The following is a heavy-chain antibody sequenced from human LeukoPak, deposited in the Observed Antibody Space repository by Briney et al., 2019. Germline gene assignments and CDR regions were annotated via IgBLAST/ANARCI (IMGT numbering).Heavy chain of an antibody. Sequence: GGSLGLLCAVSGFTLSDYYMSWISQPPGMGLVWVLYISSSGTTKYYADSVKDRFTIFRDNAKNSLYLQMNSLRAEDTAVYYCARVQGGTYSNWDYWGQGTLVTVSS. CDR3: ARVQGGTYSNWDY. J-gene: IGHJ4*02. V-gene: IGHV3-11*04. D-gene: IGHD1-26*01. CDR1: GFTLSDYY. CDR2: ISSSGTTK.